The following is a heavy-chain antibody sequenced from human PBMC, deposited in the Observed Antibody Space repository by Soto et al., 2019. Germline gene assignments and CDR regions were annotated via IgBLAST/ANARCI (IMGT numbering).Heavy chain of an antibody. Sequence: GESLKISCKVSGYSFTTCWITWVRRMPGKGLEWMGRIDPSDSYTNYSPTLQGHVTISADKSRRTAYLQWSSLKASDTAMYYCARLEKYSGYYDSYGYPADWGQGTLVTVSS. CDR1: GYSFTTCW. CDR2: IDPSDSYT. J-gene: IGHJ4*02. CDR3: ARLEKYSGYYDSYGYPAD. D-gene: IGHD3-22*01. V-gene: IGHV5-10-1*01.